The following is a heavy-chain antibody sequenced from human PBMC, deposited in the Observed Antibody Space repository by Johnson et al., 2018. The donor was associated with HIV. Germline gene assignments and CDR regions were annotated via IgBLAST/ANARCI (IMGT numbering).Heavy chain of an antibody. CDR3: AREGIAARPGAFDI. CDR2: INWNGGST. CDR1: GFTFDDYG. J-gene: IGHJ3*02. V-gene: IGHV3-20*04. D-gene: IGHD6-6*01. Sequence: VQLVESGGGVVRPGGSLRLSCAASGFTFDDYGMSWVRQAPGKGLEWVSGINWNGGSTGYADSVKGRFTISRDSSKNTLFLQMNSLRADDTAVYYCAREGIAARPGAFDIWGQGTMVTVSS.